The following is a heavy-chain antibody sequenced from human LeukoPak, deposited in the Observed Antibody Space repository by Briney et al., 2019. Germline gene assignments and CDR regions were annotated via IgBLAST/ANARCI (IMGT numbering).Heavy chain of an antibody. CDR3: TTILDYGDYRDAFDI. Sequence: KPGGSLRLSCAASGFTFSNAWMSWVRQAPGKGLEWVGRIKSKTDGGTTDYAAPVKGRFTISRDDSKNTLYLQMNSLKTEDTAVYYCTTILDYGDYRDAFDIWGQGTMVTVSS. CDR2: IKSKTDGGTT. CDR1: GFTFSNAW. V-gene: IGHV3-15*01. J-gene: IGHJ3*02. D-gene: IGHD4-17*01.